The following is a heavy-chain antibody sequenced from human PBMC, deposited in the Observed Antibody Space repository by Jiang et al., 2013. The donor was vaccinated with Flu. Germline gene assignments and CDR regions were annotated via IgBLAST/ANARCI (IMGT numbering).Heavy chain of an antibody. J-gene: IGHJ5*02. D-gene: IGHD3-3*01. CDR2: FHPEEGRT. CDR1: GHTLSELE. V-gene: IGHV1-24*01. Sequence: SGAEVKKSGASVKVSCKVSGHTLSELEIQWVRQAPGKGLEWMGGFHPEEGRTIYAQSFQGRVTMTEDTSTETAYMELRSLTSEDTAVYFCLTERSDFWSGWDLWGQGTLVTVSS. CDR3: LTERSDFWSGWDL.